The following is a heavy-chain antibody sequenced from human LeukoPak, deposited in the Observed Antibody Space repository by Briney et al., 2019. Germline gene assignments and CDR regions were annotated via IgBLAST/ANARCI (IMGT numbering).Heavy chain of an antibody. CDR2: ISSSSSYI. Sequence: PGGSLRLSCAASGFTFSSYSMNWVRQAPGEGLEWVSSISSSSSYIYYADSVKGRFTISRDNAKNSLYLQMNSLRAEDTAVYYCARAYCSSTSCYTTDYWGQGTLVTVSS. V-gene: IGHV3-21*01. CDR1: GFTFSSYS. CDR3: ARAYCSSTSCYTTDY. D-gene: IGHD2-2*02. J-gene: IGHJ4*02.